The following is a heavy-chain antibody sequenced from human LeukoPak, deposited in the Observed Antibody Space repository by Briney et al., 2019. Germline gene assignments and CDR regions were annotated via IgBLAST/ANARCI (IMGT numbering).Heavy chain of an antibody. CDR3: VTYYYGSSAPKRNY. Sequence: QPSETLSLTCAVYGGSFSDYFWSWIRQPPGKGLEWIGEISHSGSTTYNPSLRSRVTISGDTSKKQFSLKLSSVTAADTAVYYCVTYYYGSSAPKRNYWGQGILVTVSS. J-gene: IGHJ4*02. CDR2: ISHSGST. CDR1: GGSFSDYF. V-gene: IGHV4-34*01. D-gene: IGHD3-22*01.